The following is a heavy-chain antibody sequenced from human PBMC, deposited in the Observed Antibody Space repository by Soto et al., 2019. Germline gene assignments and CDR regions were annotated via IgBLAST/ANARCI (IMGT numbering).Heavy chain of an antibody. CDR1: GYTFTSYA. CDR2: INAGNGNT. J-gene: IGHJ5*02. V-gene: IGHV1-3*01. D-gene: IGHD2-15*01. Sequence: GASVKVSCKASGYTFTSYAMHWVRQAPGQRLEWMGWINAGNGNTKYAQKLQGRVTMTTDTSTSTAYMELRSLRSDDTAVYYCARLIRYCSGGSCYWFDPWGQGTLVTVSS. CDR3: ARLIRYCSGGSCYWFDP.